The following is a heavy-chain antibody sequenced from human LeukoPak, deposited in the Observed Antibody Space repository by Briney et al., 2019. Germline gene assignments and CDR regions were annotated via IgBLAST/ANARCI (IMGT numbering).Heavy chain of an antibody. CDR1: GYTFTGYY. V-gene: IGHV1-2*02. CDR3: AREGYYDSSGYDY. D-gene: IGHD3-22*01. CDR2: INPNSGGT. J-gene: IGHJ4*02. Sequence: GASVKVSCKASGYTFTGYYMHGVRQAPGQGLEWMGWINPNSGGTNYAQKFQGRVTMTRDTSISTAYMELSRLRSDDTAVYYCAREGYYDSSGYDYWGQGTLVTVSS.